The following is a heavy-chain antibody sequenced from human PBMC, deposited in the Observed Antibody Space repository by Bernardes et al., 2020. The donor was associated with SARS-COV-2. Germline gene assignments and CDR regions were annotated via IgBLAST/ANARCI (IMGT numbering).Heavy chain of an antibody. D-gene: IGHD6-19*01. J-gene: IGHJ4*02. Sequence: ASVKVSCKASGYTFTGYYLQWVRQAPGQGLEWVGWINPSSGVTNYAQKFQGRVTMTRDKSISTVYMELNRLRSDDTAVYYCARDGYSSGPYDSWGQGALVTGSS. CDR3: ARDGYSSGPYDS. CDR1: GYTFTGYY. V-gene: IGHV1-2*02. CDR2: INPSSGVT.